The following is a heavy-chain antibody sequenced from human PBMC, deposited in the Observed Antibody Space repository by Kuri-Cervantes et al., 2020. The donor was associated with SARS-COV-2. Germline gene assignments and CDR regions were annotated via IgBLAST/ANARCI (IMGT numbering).Heavy chain of an antibody. CDR2: INPDGSYT. D-gene: IGHD1/OR15-1a*01. V-gene: IGHV3-74*01. CDR3: ARDHRYNWNRGGMDV. Sequence: GGSLRLSCAASGFTFSGHWIHWVRQAPGKGLVWVSRINPDGSYTDNADSVKGRFTLSRDNAKNMLFLQMNSLRAEDTAVYYCARDHRYNWNRGGMDVWGQGTTVTVSS. CDR1: GFTFSGHW. J-gene: IGHJ6*02.